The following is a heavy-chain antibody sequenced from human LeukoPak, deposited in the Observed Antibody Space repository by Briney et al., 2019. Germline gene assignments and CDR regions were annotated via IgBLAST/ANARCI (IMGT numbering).Heavy chain of an antibody. CDR3: ASSYSSSWPNFDY. CDR2: IYTSGST. V-gene: IGHV4-61*02. Sequence: PSQTLSLTCTVSGGSISSGSYYWSWIRQPAGKGLEWIGRIYTSGSTNYNPSLKSRVTISVDTSKNLFSLKLSSVTAADTAVYYCASSYSSSWPNFDYWGQGTLVTVSS. CDR1: GGSISSGSYY. J-gene: IGHJ4*02. D-gene: IGHD6-13*01.